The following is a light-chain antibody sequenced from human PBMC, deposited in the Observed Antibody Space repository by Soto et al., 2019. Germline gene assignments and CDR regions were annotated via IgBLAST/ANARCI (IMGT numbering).Light chain of an antibody. CDR1: SGHSSYA. CDR3: QTWGTGIVI. Sequence: QSVLTQSPSASASLGASVKFTCTLSSGHSSYAIAWHQQQPEKGPRYLMKVNSDGSHDKGDGIPDRFSGSSSGAERYLTISSLQSEDEADYYCQTWGTGIVIFGGGTQLTVL. V-gene: IGLV4-69*01. J-gene: IGLJ2*01. CDR2: VNSDGSH.